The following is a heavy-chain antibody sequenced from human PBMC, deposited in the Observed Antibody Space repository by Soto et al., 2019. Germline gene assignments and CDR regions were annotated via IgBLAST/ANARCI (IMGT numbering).Heavy chain of an antibody. CDR1: GGSISSGDYY. CDR3: ARARFRAGENMVREVSNYYYYYGMDV. Sequence: QVQLQESGPGLVKPSQTLSLTCTVSGGSISSGDYYWSWIRQPPGKGLEWIGYIYYSGSTSYNPSLKSRVTISVDTSKNQFSLKLSSVTAADTAVYYCARARFRAGENMVREVSNYYYYYGMDVWGQGTTVTVSS. CDR2: IYYSGST. J-gene: IGHJ6*02. D-gene: IGHD3-10*01. V-gene: IGHV4-30-4*01.